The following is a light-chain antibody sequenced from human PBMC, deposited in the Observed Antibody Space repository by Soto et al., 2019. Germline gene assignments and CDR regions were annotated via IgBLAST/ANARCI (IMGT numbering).Light chain of an antibody. CDR2: GAS. Sequence: DIQMTQSPSSLSASPGDRATLSCRASQGIGNALGWYQQKPGQPPKLLIYGASTLPSGVPPRFSGSGSGTEFTLTISSLQSEDFAVYYCQQYNNWPITFGQGTRVDIK. CDR1: QGIGNA. CDR3: QQYNNWPIT. V-gene: IGKV1-17*01. J-gene: IGKJ5*01.